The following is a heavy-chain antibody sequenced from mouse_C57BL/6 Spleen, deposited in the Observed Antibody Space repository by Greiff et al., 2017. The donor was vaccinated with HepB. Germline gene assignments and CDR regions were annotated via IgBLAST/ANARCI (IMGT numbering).Heavy chain of an antibody. J-gene: IGHJ2*01. CDR2: IYPGSGST. CDR3: ARKVDGYFGY. V-gene: IGHV1-55*01. Sequence: VQLQQSGAELVKPGASVKMSCKASGYTFTSYWITWVKQRPGRGLEWIGDIYPGSGSTNYNEKFKSKATLTVDTSSSTAYMQLSSLTSEDSAVYYCARKVDGYFGYWGQGTTLTVSS. CDR1: GYTFTSYW. D-gene: IGHD2-3*01.